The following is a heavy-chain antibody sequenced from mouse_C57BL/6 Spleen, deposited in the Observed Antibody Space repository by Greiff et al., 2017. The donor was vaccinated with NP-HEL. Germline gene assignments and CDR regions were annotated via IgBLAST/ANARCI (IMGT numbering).Heavy chain of an antibody. CDR2: IYPGDGDP. V-gene: IGHV1-80*01. D-gene: IGHD1-1*01. CDR3: ARHGSSSAWFAY. Sequence: QVQLKESGAELVKPGASVKISCKASGYAFSSYWMNWVKQRPGKGLEWIGQIYPGDGDPNYNGKFKGKATLTADKSSSTAYMQLSSLTSEDSAVYFCARHGSSSAWFAYWGQGTLVTVSA. CDR1: GYAFSSYW. J-gene: IGHJ3*01.